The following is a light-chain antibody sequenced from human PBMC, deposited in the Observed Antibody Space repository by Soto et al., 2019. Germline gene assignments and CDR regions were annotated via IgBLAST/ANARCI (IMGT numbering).Light chain of an antibody. Sequence: QSVLTQPPSVSGAPGQRVTISCTGSSSNIGAGHDLHWYQQLPGTAPKLLIYDNTNRPSGVPDRFSGSKSGTSASLAITGLQAEDEADYYCQSYDTSMRAYVFGPGTKVTV. CDR1: SSNIGAGHD. V-gene: IGLV1-40*01. CDR3: QSYDTSMRAYV. CDR2: DNT. J-gene: IGLJ1*01.